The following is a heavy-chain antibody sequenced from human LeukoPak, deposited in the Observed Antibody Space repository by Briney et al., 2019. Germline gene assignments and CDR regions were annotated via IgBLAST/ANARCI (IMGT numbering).Heavy chain of an antibody. Sequence: SVKVSCKASGFTFTSSAMQWVRQARGQRLEWIGWIVVGSGNTNYAQKFEERVTITRDMSTSTAYMELSSLRSEDTAVYYCAAESYYYGGNSSLLGYWGQGTLVTVSS. CDR1: GFTFTSSA. CDR3: AAESYYYGGNSSLLGY. J-gene: IGHJ4*02. D-gene: IGHD4-23*01. CDR2: IVVGSGNT. V-gene: IGHV1-58*02.